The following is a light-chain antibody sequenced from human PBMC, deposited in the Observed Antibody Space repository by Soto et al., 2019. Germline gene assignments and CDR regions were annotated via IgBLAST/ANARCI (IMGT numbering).Light chain of an antibody. CDR1: SSDVGRYDY. V-gene: IGLV2-11*02. CDR3: CSYAGSYPHDV. CDR2: NVT. Sequence: QSALTHPRSASGTPGQSVTISCTGTSSDVGRYDYVSWYQQHPGKAPKLMIYNVTKRPAGVPDRFSGSKSDNTASLTISGFLDADEAEYYCCSYAGSYPHDVFGAGTKLTVL. J-gene: IGLJ1*01.